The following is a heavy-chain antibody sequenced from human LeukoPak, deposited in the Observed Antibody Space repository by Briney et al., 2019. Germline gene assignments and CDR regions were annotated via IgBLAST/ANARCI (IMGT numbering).Heavy chain of an antibody. V-gene: IGHV3-23*01. J-gene: IGHJ3*01. CDR3: AKDYGDFGSSYFCAFDV. CDR2: ITGSGGDT. CDR1: GFRFSIYA. Sequence: GGSLRLSCIRSGFRFSIYAMSGVRHAPGGGREWGSGITGSGGDTYSLYPSKCLFSLSRDNSKSTLYLRMTSLRAEDTAAYYCAKDYGDFGSSYFCAFDVWGPGTIVSVSS. D-gene: IGHD3-3*01.